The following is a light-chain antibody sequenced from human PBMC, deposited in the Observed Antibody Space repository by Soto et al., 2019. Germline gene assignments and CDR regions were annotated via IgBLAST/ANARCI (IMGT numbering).Light chain of an antibody. V-gene: IGKV3-20*01. CDR3: QQYGSSPRT. CDR2: GAS. Sequence: EIVLTQSPGTLSLSPGERATLSCRASQTIKSTSLAWYQQRPGQAPSLLIYGASSRATGIPDKFSGSGSGTDFTLTISRLEPEDSAVYYCQQYGSSPRTFGQWTKVEI. CDR1: QTIKSTS. J-gene: IGKJ1*01.